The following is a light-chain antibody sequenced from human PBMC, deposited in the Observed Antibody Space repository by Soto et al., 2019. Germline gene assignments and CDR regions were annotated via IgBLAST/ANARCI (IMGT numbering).Light chain of an antibody. CDR3: AAWDARLSTWV. Sequence: VLTQPPSASGTPGQRVTISCSGSSSNIESDYVYWFQQLPGTAPKLLIYKNYQRPSGVPDRFSGSKSGTSASLAISGLRSEDEADYWCAAWDARLSTWVFGGGTKLTVL. CDR2: KNY. J-gene: IGLJ3*02. V-gene: IGLV1-47*01. CDR1: SSNIESDY.